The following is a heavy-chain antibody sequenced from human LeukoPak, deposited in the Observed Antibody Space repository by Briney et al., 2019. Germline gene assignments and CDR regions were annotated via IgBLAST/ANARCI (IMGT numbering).Heavy chain of an antibody. J-gene: IGHJ4*01. D-gene: IGHD3-10*01. Sequence: SETLSLTCTVSGDSISSYYWSWIRQPPGKGLEWIGYVYYSGSTNYNPSLKSRVTISVDTSKNQFSLKLRSVTAADTAVYYCAGRVLWFGDSAINWGGQGSLVTASA. CDR1: GDSISSYY. CDR2: VYYSGST. V-gene: IGHV4-59*12. CDR3: AGRVLWFGDSAINW.